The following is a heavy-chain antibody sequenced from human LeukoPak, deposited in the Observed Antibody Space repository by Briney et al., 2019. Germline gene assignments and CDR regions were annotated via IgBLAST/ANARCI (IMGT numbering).Heavy chain of an antibody. CDR2: ISYDGSNK. CDR3: AKSARYDSSGYYLLFNDY. V-gene: IGHV3-30*04. CDR1: GFTFSSYA. J-gene: IGHJ4*02. Sequence: GGSLRLSCAASGFTFSSYAMHWVRQAPGKGLEWVAVISYDGSNKYYADSVKGRFTISRDNSKSTLYLQMNSLRAEDTAVYYCAKSARYDSSGYYLLFNDYWGQGTLVTVSS. D-gene: IGHD3-22*01.